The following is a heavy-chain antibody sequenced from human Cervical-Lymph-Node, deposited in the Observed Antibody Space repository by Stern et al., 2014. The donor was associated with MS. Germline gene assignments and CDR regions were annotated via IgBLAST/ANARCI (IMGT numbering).Heavy chain of an antibody. J-gene: IGHJ4*02. Sequence: QVQLVESGAEVKKPGASVKVSCKASGYTFSRYSMHWVRQAPGQSLEWMGWINAANDNTKYSQKFKGRVTITRDTSASTVYLELSNLRFEDSAVYYCSREPSIAGAGIGYWGQGTLVTVSS. V-gene: IGHV1-3*01. CDR2: INAANDNT. D-gene: IGHD6-13*01. CDR1: GYTFSRYS. CDR3: SREPSIAGAGIGY.